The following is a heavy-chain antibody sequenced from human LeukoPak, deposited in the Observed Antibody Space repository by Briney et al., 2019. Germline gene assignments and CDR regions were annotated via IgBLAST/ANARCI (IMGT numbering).Heavy chain of an antibody. CDR3: ARGTIFGVAYFDY. Sequence: ASVKVSCKASGGTFSSYAISWVRQAPGQGLEWMGRIIPILGIANYAQKFQGRVTITADKSTSTAYMELSSLRSEDTAVYYCARGTIFGVAYFDYWGQGTLVTVSS. CDR2: IIPILGIA. CDR1: GGTFSSYA. J-gene: IGHJ4*02. D-gene: IGHD3-3*01. V-gene: IGHV1-69*04.